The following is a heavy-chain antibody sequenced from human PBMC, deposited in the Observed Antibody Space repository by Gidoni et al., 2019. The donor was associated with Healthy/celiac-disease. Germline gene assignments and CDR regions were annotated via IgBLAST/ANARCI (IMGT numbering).Heavy chain of an antibody. CDR3: ARGVDTAMVNDY. J-gene: IGHJ4*02. CDR1: GGSISSGDYS. Sequence: QVQLQASGPVLVKPSQTLSLTCTVYGGSISSGDYSWSWIRQPPGKGLEWIGYIYYSGSTYYNPSLKSRVTISVDTSKNQFSLKLSSVTAADTAVYYCARGVDTAMVNDYWGQGTLVTVSS. V-gene: IGHV4-30-4*01. CDR2: IYYSGST. D-gene: IGHD5-18*01.